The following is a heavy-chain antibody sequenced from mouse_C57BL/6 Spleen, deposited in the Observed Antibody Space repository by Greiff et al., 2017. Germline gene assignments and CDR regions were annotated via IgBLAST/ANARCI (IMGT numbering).Heavy chain of an antibody. V-gene: IGHV1-26*01. D-gene: IGHD1-1*01. CDR2: INPNNGGT. Sequence: VQLQQSGPELVKPGASVKISCKASGYTFTDYYMNWVKQSHGKSLEWIGDINPNNGGTSYNQKFKGKATLTVDKSSSTAYMELRSLTSEDSAVYYCARSGPVVARYFDVWGTGTTVTVSS. J-gene: IGHJ1*03. CDR3: ARSGPVVARYFDV. CDR1: GYTFTDYY.